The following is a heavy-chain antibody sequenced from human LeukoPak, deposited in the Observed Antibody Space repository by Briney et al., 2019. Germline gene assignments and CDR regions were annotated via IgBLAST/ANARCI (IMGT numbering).Heavy chain of an antibody. J-gene: IGHJ4*02. CDR1: GDSVSSNSAA. CDR2: TYYRSKWYA. Sequence: SQTLSLTCAISGDSVSSNSAARNWIRQSPSRGLEWLGRTYYRSKWYADYAVSVKSRIAISADTSKNQFSLQLESVTVEDTAVYYCAGASYDGRTGYFDYWGQGTLITVSS. V-gene: IGHV6-1*01. D-gene: IGHD1-26*01. CDR3: AGASYDGRTGYFDY.